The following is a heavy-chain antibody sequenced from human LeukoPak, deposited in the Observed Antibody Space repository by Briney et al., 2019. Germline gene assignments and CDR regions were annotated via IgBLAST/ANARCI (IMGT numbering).Heavy chain of an antibody. J-gene: IGHJ1*01. V-gene: IGHV5-51*01. CDR2: IYPGASDT. CDR3: ASPGQWELRH. Sequence: GESLKISCKGSGRSFTSYWIGWVRQMPGKGLEWMGIIYPGASDTRYSPSFQGQVTISVDKSISTAYLHWSSLKASDTAIYYCASPGQWELRHWGQGTLVTVSS. D-gene: IGHD1-26*01. CDR1: GRSFTSYW.